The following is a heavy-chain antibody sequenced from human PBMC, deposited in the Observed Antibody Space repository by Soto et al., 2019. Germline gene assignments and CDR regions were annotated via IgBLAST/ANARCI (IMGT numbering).Heavy chain of an antibody. J-gene: IGHJ6*02. V-gene: IGHV3-7*03. CDR2: IPQDGVDG. D-gene: IGHD2-21*02. CDR3: ARDHLILPAHDFFYGSDV. CDR1: GFTFSIYS. Sequence: GGSLRRSCEVSGFTFSIYSMSWGRQSPGKGLEWVAKIPQDGVDGHYADSVKGRFTISRDNGKNSLYLQLNNLRAEDTAVYYCARDHLILPAHDFFYGSDVWGRGATVTVS.